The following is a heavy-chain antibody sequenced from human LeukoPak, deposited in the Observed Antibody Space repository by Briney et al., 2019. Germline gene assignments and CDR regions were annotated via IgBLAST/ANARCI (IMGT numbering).Heavy chain of an antibody. CDR1: GFTFSSYA. Sequence: GRSLRLSCAASGFTFSSYAMHWVRQAPGKWLEWVSVISYDGSNKYYADSVKGRFTISRDNSKNTLYLQMNSLRAEDTAVYYCARNGITMVRGVPSWFDPWGQGTLVTVSS. CDR3: ARNGITMVRGVPSWFDP. CDR2: ISYDGSNK. D-gene: IGHD3-10*01. J-gene: IGHJ5*02. V-gene: IGHV3-30-3*01.